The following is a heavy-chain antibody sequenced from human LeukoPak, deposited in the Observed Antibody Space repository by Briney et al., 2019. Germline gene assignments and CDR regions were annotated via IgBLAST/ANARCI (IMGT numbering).Heavy chain of an antibody. D-gene: IGHD3-22*01. J-gene: IGHJ3*02. Sequence: SGTLSLTCAVSGGSISSSNWWSWVRQPPGKGLEWIGEIYHSGSTNYNPSLKSRVTISVDKSKNQFSLKLSSVTAADTAVYYCARPYYYDSSGYNHDAFDIWGQGTMVTVSS. V-gene: IGHV4-4*02. CDR2: IYHSGST. CDR1: GGSISSSNW. CDR3: ARPYYYDSSGYNHDAFDI.